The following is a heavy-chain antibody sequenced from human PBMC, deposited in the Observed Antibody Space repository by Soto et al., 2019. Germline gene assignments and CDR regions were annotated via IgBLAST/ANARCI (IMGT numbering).Heavy chain of an antibody. V-gene: IGHV4-34*01. CDR3: ARGLRFLEWFYGMDV. J-gene: IGHJ6*02. CDR1: GGSSSGYY. Sequence: SETLSLTCAVYGGSSSGYYWSWIRQPPGKGLEWIGEINHSGSTNYNPSLKSRVTISVDTSKNQFSLKLSSVTAADTAVYYCARGLRFLEWFYGMDVWGQGTTVT. D-gene: IGHD3-3*01. CDR2: INHSGST.